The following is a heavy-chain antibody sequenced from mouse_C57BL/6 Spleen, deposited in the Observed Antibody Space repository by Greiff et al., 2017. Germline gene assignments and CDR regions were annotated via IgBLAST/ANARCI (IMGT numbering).Heavy chain of an antibody. V-gene: IGHV1-69*01. Sequence: QVQLQQPGAELVMPGASVKLSCKASGYTFTSYWMHWVKQRPGQGLAWIGEIDPSDSYPHSNQQFQGKSTLTVDKSSRTAYIQRISLTSGDFAVYYCARRYYGSSSYSLDYWGQGTSLTVSS. CDR2: IDPSDSYP. CDR3: ARRYYGSSSYSLDY. J-gene: IGHJ2*02. CDR1: GYTFTSYW. D-gene: IGHD1-1*01.